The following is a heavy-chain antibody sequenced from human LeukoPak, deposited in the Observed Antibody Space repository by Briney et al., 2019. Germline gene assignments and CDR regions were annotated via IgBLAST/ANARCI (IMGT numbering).Heavy chain of an antibody. CDR2: IWYDGSNK. J-gene: IGHJ4*02. CDR1: GFTFSNYA. D-gene: IGHD3-10*01. Sequence: GGSLRLSCAASGFTFSNYAMHWVRQAPGKGLEWVAVIWYDGSNKYFADSVKGRFTISRDNSKNTLYLQMDSLRAEDTAVYYCARAVSYGSGSYYNAPYFDYWGQGTVVTVSS. CDR3: ARAVSYGSGSYYNAPYFDY. V-gene: IGHV3-33*01.